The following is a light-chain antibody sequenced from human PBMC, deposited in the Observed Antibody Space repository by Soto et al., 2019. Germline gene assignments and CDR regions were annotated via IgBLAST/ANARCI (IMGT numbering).Light chain of an antibody. Sequence: IQMTQSPSSLSASVGDRVTITCRAGQSISSHLNWYQQKAGRAPKLLISGASSLESGVPSRFSGSGSGTDFTLTISSLQPEDFATYYCQQGDSFPITFGQGTRLEIK. J-gene: IGKJ5*01. CDR1: QSISSH. CDR3: QQGDSFPIT. V-gene: IGKV1-39*01. CDR2: GAS.